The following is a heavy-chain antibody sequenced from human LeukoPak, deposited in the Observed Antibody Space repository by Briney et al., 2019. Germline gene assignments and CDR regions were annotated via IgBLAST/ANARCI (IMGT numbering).Heavy chain of an antibody. V-gene: IGHV3-7*01. J-gene: IGHJ3*02. Sequence: GGSLRLSCAAYGFTFSRYWMSWVRQAPGKGLEWVANIKEDGSGKYSVDSVKGRFTISRDNAKNSLYLQMNSLRAEDTAVYYCARELDQQLVPGDAFDIWGQGTMVTVSS. CDR1: GFTFSRYW. CDR3: ARELDQQLVPGDAFDI. CDR2: IKEDGSGK. D-gene: IGHD6-13*01.